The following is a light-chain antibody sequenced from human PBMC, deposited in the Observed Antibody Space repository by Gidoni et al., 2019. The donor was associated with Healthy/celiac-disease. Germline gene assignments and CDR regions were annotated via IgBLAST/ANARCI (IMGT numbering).Light chain of an antibody. J-gene: IGKJ4*01. CDR2: ASS. CDR3: QQSYSTPDT. V-gene: IGKV1-39*01. Sequence: DIQTTQSPSSMSASVGDRVTITCRASQSISSYLNWYQQKPGKAPKLLIYASSSLQSGVPSRFSGSGSRTDFTLTLSSLQPEDCASYYCQQSYSTPDTFGGGTKVDIK. CDR1: QSISSY.